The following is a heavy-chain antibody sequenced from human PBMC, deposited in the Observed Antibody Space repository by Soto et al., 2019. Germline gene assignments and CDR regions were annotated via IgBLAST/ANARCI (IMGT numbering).Heavy chain of an antibody. J-gene: IGHJ6*03. Sequence: TSETLSLTCTVSGASLSSGNYYWSWIRQHPGKGLEWIGYIFYTGTTYYNPSLESRVTISVDTSKNHFSLKLSSVTAADTALYFCARDRPYYYIDVWGKGTTVTVSS. V-gene: IGHV4-31*03. CDR3: ARDRPYYYIDV. CDR2: IFYTGTT. CDR1: GASLSSGNYY.